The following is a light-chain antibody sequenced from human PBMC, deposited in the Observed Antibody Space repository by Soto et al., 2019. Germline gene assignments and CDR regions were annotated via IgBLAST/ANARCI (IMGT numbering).Light chain of an antibody. V-gene: IGKV3-15*01. CDR2: GAS. CDR1: QSVSGH. Sequence: EIVMTQSPATLSVSPGERVTLSCRASQSVSGHLAWYQQKPGQAPRLIISGASTRATGTPARFSGSGSGTEFTLTISSLQSEDFAVYYRHQYHYWWTFGQGTKVDI. J-gene: IGKJ1*01. CDR3: HQYHYWWT.